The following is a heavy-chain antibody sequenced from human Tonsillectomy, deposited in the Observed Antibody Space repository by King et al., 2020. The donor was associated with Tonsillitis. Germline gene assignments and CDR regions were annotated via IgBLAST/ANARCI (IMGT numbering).Heavy chain of an antibody. CDR1: GFTFSNYA. J-gene: IGHJ4*02. CDR3: AKDLMTTVTSLNSAAIDH. V-gene: IGHV3-23*04. CDR2: VSGSGGVT. Sequence: VQLVESGGGSVQPGGSLRLSCAASGFTFSNYAMNWVRQAPGKGREWGAGVSGSGGVTYYADSVKGRFTVSRDNSKNTLFLQMNSPRAEDTGVYYCAKDLMTTVTSLNSAAIDHWGQGTLVTVSS. D-gene: IGHD4-11*01.